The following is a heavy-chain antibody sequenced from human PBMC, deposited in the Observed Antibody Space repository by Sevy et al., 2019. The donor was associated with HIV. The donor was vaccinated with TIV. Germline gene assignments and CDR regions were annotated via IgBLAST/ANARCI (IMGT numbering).Heavy chain of an antibody. CDR3: ARDKGESSSSFLGELAY. D-gene: IGHD3-16*01. CDR2: ISSDGRNK. CDR1: GFTFIRYA. V-gene: IGHV3-30*04. J-gene: IGHJ4*02. Sequence: GGSLRLSCAASGFTFIRYAMNWVRQAPGKGLEWVAVISSDGRNKYYADSVKGRFTISRDKFKNTLYLQMNSLRSEDKAVYYCARDKGESSSSFLGELAYWGQGTLVTVSS.